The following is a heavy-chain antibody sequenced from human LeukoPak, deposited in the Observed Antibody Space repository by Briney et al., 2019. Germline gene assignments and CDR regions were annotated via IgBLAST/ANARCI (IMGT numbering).Heavy chain of an antibody. CDR1: GGSISSGGYY. D-gene: IGHD3-22*01. CDR3: ARERDYYDSSGYY. CDR2: IYYSGST. V-gene: IGHV4-31*03. J-gene: IGHJ4*02. Sequence: PSETLSLTCTVSGGSISSGGYYWRWIRQHPGKGLEWIGYIYYSGSTYYNPSLKSRVTISVDTSKNQFSLKLSSVTAADTAVYYCARERDYYDSSGYYWGQGTLVTVSS.